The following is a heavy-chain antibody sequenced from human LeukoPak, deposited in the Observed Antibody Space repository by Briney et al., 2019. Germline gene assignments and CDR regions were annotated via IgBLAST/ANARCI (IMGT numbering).Heavy chain of an antibody. D-gene: IGHD5-18*01. CDR2: ISGSGGST. V-gene: IGHV3-23*01. CDR3: ASSEWIQLWRYDY. CDR1: GFTFSSYA. J-gene: IGHJ4*02. Sequence: PGGSLRLSCAASGFTFSSYAMSWVRQAPGKGLEWVSAISGSGGSTYYADSVKGRFTISRDNSKNALYLQMNSLRAEDTAVYYCASSEWIQLWRYDYWGQGTLVTVSS.